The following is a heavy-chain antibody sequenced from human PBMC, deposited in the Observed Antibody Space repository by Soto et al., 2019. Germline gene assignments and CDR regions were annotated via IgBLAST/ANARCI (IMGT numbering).Heavy chain of an antibody. Sequence: QVQLQESGPGLVRPSQTLSLTCTVSAGSISTINYYWSWIRQHPEKGLEWIGYISYSASTFYHSSLKSRVTISLDTSKKQFSLTLTSVTAADTAVYYCARSAQWDGFDPWGQGTMVTVSS. D-gene: IGHD2-8*01. CDR2: ISYSAST. V-gene: IGHV4-31*03. CDR3: ARSAQWDGFDP. CDR1: AGSISTINYY. J-gene: IGHJ3*01.